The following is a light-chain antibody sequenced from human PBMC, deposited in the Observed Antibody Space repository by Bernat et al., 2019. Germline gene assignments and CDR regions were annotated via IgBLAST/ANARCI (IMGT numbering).Light chain of an antibody. CDR3: QQYDRYPLA. CDR1: QAISKY. CDR2: GAS. Sequence: IQMTQSPSSLSASVGDRVTITCRATQAISKYLAWVQQKPGKAPKSLIYGASTLFSGVPSRFSGSGSETDFTLTISSLQPEDSATYYCQQYDRYPLAFGGGTKVEVK. V-gene: IGKV1-16*01. J-gene: IGKJ4*01.